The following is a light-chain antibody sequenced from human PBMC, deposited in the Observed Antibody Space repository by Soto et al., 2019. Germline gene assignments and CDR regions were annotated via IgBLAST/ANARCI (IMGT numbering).Light chain of an antibody. CDR3: CSYAGSNTHVV. CDR1: SNDVGSYNL. CDR2: EGT. Sequence: QSALTQPASVSGSPGQSITISCTGTSNDVGSYNLVSWYQQHPGKAPKVMIYEGTKRPSGVSNRFSGSKSGNTASLTISGLQAEDEADYYCCSYAGSNTHVVFGGGTTLTVL. J-gene: IGLJ2*01. V-gene: IGLV2-23*01.